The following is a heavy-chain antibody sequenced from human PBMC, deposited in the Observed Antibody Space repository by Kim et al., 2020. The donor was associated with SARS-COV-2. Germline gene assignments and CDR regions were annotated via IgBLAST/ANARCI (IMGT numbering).Heavy chain of an antibody. CDR2: T. CDR3: VKGLYYVDY. Sequence: TNYANSVKGRLTISRDDSKNMLYLQMNSLRGEDTATYYCVKGLYYVDYWGQGTLVTVGS. V-gene: IGHV3-23*01. D-gene: IGHD3-10*01. J-gene: IGHJ4*02.